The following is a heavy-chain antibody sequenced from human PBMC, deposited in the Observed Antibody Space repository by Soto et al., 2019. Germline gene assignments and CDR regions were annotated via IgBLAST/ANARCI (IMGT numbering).Heavy chain of an antibody. CDR3: ARNPSVICFDP. Sequence: QLQLQEPGPGLVKPSEALSLTCTVSAGSISSSSYFWGWLSQPPGTGLEWIGGIYYSGSTYSNPSLKSRATVPVDAAKNQLFLKLTSVTAAHTAVYYCARNPSVICFDPWGQGTLVTVSS. CDR1: AGSISSSSYF. D-gene: IGHD3-3*02. V-gene: IGHV4-39*01. J-gene: IGHJ5*02. CDR2: IYYSGST.